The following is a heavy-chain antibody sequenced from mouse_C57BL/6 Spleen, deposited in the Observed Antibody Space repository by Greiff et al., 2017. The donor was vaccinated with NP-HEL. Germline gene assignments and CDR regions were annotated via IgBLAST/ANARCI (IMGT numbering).Heavy chain of an antibody. V-gene: IGHV1-42*01. D-gene: IGHD1-1*01. CDR2: INPSTGGT. CDR3: ASPRYGSTHGAMDY. J-gene: IGHJ4*01. Sequence: VQLQQSGPELVKPGASVKISCKASGYSFTGYYMNWVKQSPEKSLEWIGEINPSTGGTTYNQKFKAKATLTVDKSSSTAYMQLKSLTSEDSAVYYCASPRYGSTHGAMDYWGQGTTVTVSS. CDR1: GYSFTGYY.